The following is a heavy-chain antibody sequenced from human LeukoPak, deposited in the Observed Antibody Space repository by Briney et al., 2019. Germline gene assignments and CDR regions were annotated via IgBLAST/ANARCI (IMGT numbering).Heavy chain of an antibody. CDR2: ISGSGGST. D-gene: IGHD2-2*01. CDR3: SCAEYQLLSSFDY. V-gene: IGHV3-23*01. J-gene: IGHJ4*02. CDR1: GFTFSSYA. Sequence: PGGSLRLSCAASGFTFSSYAMSWVRPAPGKGLEWVSAISGSGGSTYYADSVKGRFTISRDNSKNTLYLQMNSLRAEDTAVYYCSCAEYQLLSSFDYWGQGTLVTVSS.